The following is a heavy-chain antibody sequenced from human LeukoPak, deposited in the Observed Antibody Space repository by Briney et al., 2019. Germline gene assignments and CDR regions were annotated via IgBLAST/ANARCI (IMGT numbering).Heavy chain of an antibody. Sequence: GGSLRLSCAASGFTFSNSWMNWFRQAPGRLEWVANINHDGSEKNYVDSVEGRFTITRDNTKKSLYLQMNGLGAEDTAVYYCARGDFAMRYWGQGTLVTVSS. CDR2: INHDGSEK. D-gene: IGHD3-3*01. CDR3: ARGDFAMRY. CDR1: GFTFSNSW. V-gene: IGHV3-7*01. J-gene: IGHJ1*01.